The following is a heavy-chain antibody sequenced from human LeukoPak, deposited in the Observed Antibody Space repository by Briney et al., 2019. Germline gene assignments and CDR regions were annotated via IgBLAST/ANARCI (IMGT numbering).Heavy chain of an antibody. Sequence: GGSLRLSCAASGFTFSSYSVNWVRQAPGKGLEWVSSISSSSSYIYYADSVKGRFTISRDNAKNSLYLQMNSLRAEDTAVYYCARSYLTGYSQGPFDYWGQGTLVTVSS. D-gene: IGHD3-9*01. CDR2: ISSSSSYI. CDR1: GFTFSSYS. J-gene: IGHJ4*02. CDR3: ARSYLTGYSQGPFDY. V-gene: IGHV3-21*01.